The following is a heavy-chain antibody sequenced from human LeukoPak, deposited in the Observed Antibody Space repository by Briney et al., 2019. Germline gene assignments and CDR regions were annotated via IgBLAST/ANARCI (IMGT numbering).Heavy chain of an antibody. CDR2: IYPGDSDT. Sequence: GESLKISCKASGYIFTSYWIGWVRQMPGKGLEWMGIIYPGDSDTRYSPSFQGQVTISADKSISTAYLQWSSLKASDTAMYYCARQAEGSGSYYYHFDYWGQGTLVTVSS. V-gene: IGHV5-51*01. J-gene: IGHJ4*02. CDR3: ARQAEGSGSYYYHFDY. CDR1: GYIFTSYW. D-gene: IGHD3-10*01.